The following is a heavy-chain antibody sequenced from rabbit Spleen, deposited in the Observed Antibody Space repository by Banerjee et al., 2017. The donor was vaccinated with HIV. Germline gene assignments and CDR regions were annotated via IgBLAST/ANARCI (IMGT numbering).Heavy chain of an antibody. CDR3: ARRYGYVGHAMDL. V-gene: IGHV1S40*01. D-gene: IGHD6-1*01. J-gene: IGHJ3*01. CDR1: GFSFSSGYD. CDR2: IYTSSGRT. Sequence: QSLEESGGDLVKPGASLTLTCTASGFSFSSGYDMCWVRQAPGKGLELIACIYTSSGRTYYASWTKGRFTISKTSSTTVTLQMTSLTAADTATNFCARRYGYVGHAMDLWGQGTLVTVS.